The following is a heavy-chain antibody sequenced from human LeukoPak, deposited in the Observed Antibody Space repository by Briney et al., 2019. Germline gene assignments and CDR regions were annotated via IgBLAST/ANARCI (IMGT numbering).Heavy chain of an antibody. V-gene: IGHV4-34*01. J-gene: IGHJ5*02. Sequence: SETLSLTCAVYGGSFSGYYWSWIRRPPGKGLEWIGEINHSGSTNYNPSLKSRVTISVDTSKNQFSLKLRSVTAADTAVYYCAGPPPYGGNWFDPWGQGTLVTVSS. CDR1: GGSFSGYY. CDR3: AGPPPYGGNWFDP. D-gene: IGHD3-16*01. CDR2: INHSGST.